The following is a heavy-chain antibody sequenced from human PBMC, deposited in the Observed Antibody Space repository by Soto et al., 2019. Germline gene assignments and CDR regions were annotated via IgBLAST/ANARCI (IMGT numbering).Heavy chain of an antibody. J-gene: IGHJ4*02. CDR3: RAHAIHKYFDW. V-gene: IGHV4-34*01. D-gene: IGHD5-18*01. CDR1: GGSFIGYY. Sequence: SETLSLTCAVYGGSFIGYYCSCIRQPPGKGLEWIGEINHSGSTNYNPSLKSRVTISVDTSKNQFSLKLSSVTAADTAVYYCRAHAIHKYFDWWGQGTLVTVSS. CDR2: INHSGST.